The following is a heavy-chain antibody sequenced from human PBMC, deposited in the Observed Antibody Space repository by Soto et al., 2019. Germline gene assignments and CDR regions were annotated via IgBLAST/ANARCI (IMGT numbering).Heavy chain of an antibody. CDR3: ARGVSYCDY. CDR2: INWNGGST. CDR1: GFSLDDYA. J-gene: IGHJ4*02. Sequence: EVQLVESGGDVVWPGGSLRLSCAASGFSLDDYAMTWVRQAPGKGLAWVSGINWNGGSTGYADSVKGRFTISKDNAKNSLYLQMNNLRVEDTALYYCARGVSYCDYWGRGTLVTVSS. D-gene: IGHD2-21*01. V-gene: IGHV3-20*04.